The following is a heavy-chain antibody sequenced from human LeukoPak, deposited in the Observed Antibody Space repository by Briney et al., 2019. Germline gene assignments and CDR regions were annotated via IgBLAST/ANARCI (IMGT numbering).Heavy chain of an antibody. CDR1: GYTFTGYY. CDR2: INPNSGGT. V-gene: IGHV1-2*02. Sequence: GASVKVSCKASGYTFTGYYMHWVRQAPGQGLEWMGWINPNSGGTNYTQKFQGRVTMTRDTSISTAYMELSRLRSDDTAVYYCGGGHSSGWLILDYWGQGTLVTVSS. D-gene: IGHD6-19*01. J-gene: IGHJ4*02. CDR3: GGGHSSGWLILDY.